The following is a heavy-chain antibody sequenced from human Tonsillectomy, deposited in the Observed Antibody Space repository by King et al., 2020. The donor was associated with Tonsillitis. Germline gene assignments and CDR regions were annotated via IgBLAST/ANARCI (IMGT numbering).Heavy chain of an antibody. V-gene: IGHV3-30*18. CDR1: GFTFSRYG. Sequence: VQLVESGGGVVQPGRSLRLSCAASGFTFSRYGIHWVRQSPGEGLEWVAVIGNDGSVTYYADSVKGRFTRSRDNSENTLYMQMNSLRVEVTAVYYCAKEIKQVAGDWYFDLWGRGTLVIVSS. D-gene: IGHD6-19*01. J-gene: IGHJ2*01. CDR2: IGNDGSVT. CDR3: AKEIKQVAGDWYFDL.